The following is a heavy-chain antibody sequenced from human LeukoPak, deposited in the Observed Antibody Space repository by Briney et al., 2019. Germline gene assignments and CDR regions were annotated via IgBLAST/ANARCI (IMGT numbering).Heavy chain of an antibody. D-gene: IGHD2-2*02. CDR1: GGSFSGYY. CDR2: INHSGST. V-gene: IGHV4-34*01. CDR3: ARASPRYQLLYYAFDI. Sequence: KPSETLSLTCAVYGGSFSGYYWSWIRQPPGKGLECIGEINHSGSTNYNPSLKSRVTISLDTSKNQSSLQLSSVTAADTAVYYCARASPRYQLLYYAFDIWGQGTMVTVSS. J-gene: IGHJ3*02.